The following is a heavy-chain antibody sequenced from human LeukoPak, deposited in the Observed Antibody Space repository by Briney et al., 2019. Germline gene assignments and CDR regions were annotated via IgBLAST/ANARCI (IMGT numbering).Heavy chain of an antibody. J-gene: IGHJ4*02. D-gene: IGHD4-17*01. CDR2: ISSSSSYI. Sequence: KTGGSLRLSCAASGFTFSGYSMNWVRQAPGKGLEWVSSISSSSSYIYYADSVKGRFTISRDNAKNSLYLQMNSLRAEDTAVYYCARDLLTTVFDYWGQGTLVTVSS. V-gene: IGHV3-21*01. CDR3: ARDLLTTVFDY. CDR1: GFTFSGYS.